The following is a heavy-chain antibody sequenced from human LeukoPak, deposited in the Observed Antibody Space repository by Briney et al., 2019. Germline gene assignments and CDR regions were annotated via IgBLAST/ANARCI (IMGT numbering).Heavy chain of an antibody. Sequence: ASVKVSCKASGYTFTGYYMHWVRQAPGQGLEWMGWINPNSGGTNYAQKFQGWVTMTRDTSISTAYMELSRLRSDDTAVYYCAREEMAPAYYYYYGMDVWGQGTTVTVSS. V-gene: IGHV1-2*04. CDR1: GYTFTGYY. CDR2: INPNSGGT. CDR3: AREEMAPAYYYYYGMDV. D-gene: IGHD5-24*01. J-gene: IGHJ6*02.